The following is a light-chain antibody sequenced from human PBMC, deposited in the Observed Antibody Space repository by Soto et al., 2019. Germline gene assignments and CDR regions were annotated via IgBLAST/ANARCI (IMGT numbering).Light chain of an antibody. CDR2: GAS. V-gene: IGKV3-20*01. J-gene: IGKJ2*01. CDR3: QRYGSSPPHT. CDR1: QSVRNNY. Sequence: EIVLTRSPGTLSLSPGEGTTLSCRASQSVRNNYLAWYQQKPGQAPRLLISGASSRATGVPDRFSGSGSGTDFTPTISRLESEDFAVYYCQRYGSSPPHTFGQGTRLEIK.